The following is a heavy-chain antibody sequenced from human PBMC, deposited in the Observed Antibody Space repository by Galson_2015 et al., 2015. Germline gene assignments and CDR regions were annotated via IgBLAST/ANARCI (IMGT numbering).Heavy chain of an antibody. Sequence: TLSLTCTVSGGSISSNNYYWSWIRQPAGKGLEWIGRIYTSGSTNYNPSLKSRVTISVDTSKNQFSLKLSSVTAADTAVYYCARARGGGQYYYYGMDVWGQGTTVTVSS. CDR2: IYTSGST. D-gene: IGHD3-10*01. CDR1: GGSISSNNYY. V-gene: IGHV4-61*02. J-gene: IGHJ6*02. CDR3: ARARGGGQYYYYGMDV.